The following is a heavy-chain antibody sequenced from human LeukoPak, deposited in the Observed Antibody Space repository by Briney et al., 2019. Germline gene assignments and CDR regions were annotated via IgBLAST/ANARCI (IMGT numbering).Heavy chain of an antibody. Sequence: GASVMVSCKASGYTFTSYGISWVRQAPGQGLEWMGWISAYNGNTNYAQKLQGRVTMTTDTSTSTAYMELRSLRSDDTAVYYCARDRYIRYYDFWSGYYPDNWFDHWGQGTLVTVSS. D-gene: IGHD3-3*01. CDR3: ARDRYIRYYDFWSGYYPDNWFDH. V-gene: IGHV1-18*01. J-gene: IGHJ5*02. CDR1: GYTFTSYG. CDR2: ISAYNGNT.